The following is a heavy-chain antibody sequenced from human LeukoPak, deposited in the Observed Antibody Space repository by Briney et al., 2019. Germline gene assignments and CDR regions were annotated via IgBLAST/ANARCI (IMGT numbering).Heavy chain of an antibody. D-gene: IGHD3-22*01. CDR1: GGTFSSYA. V-gene: IGHV1-69*05. Sequence: SVKVSCKASGGTFSSYAISWVRQAPGKGLDWMGGIIPIFGTANYAQKFQGRVTITTDESTSTAYMELSSLRSEDTAVYYCARDHYYDSSGYYYWGQGTLVTVSS. CDR2: IIPIFGTA. CDR3: ARDHYYDSSGYYY. J-gene: IGHJ4*02.